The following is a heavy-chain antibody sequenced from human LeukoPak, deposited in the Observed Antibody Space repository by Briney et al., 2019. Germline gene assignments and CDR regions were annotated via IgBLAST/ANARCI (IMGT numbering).Heavy chain of an antibody. J-gene: IGHJ3*02. Sequence: PGRSLRLSCAASGFTFSSYGMHWVRQAPGKGLEWVAVIWYDGSNKYYADSMKGRFTISRDNSKNTLYLQMNSLRAEDTAVYYCARDNQWLTDAFDIWGQGTMVTVSS. CDR1: GFTFSSYG. D-gene: IGHD6-19*01. V-gene: IGHV3-33*01. CDR2: IWYDGSNK. CDR3: ARDNQWLTDAFDI.